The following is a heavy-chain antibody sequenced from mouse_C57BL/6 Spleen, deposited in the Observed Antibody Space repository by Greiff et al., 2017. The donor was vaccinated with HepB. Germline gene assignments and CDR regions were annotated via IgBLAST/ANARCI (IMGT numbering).Heavy chain of an antibody. CDR1: GYSITSDY. Sequence: DVMLVESGPGLAKPSQTLSLTCSVTGYSITSDYWNWIRKFPGNKLEYMGYISYSGSTYYNPSLKSRISITRDTSKNQYYLQLNSVTTEVTATYYCARGDGYLLWFAYWGQGTLVTVSA. V-gene: IGHV3-8*01. J-gene: IGHJ3*01. CDR2: ISYSGST. CDR3: ARGDGYLLWFAY. D-gene: IGHD2-3*01.